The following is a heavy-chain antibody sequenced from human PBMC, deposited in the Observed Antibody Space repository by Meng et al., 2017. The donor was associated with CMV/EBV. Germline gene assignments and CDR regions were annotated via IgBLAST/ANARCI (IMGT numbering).Heavy chain of an antibody. D-gene: IGHD6-6*01. Sequence: LRLSCDVSGGSISSGGYYWSWLRQHPGKGLEWIGYIYYSGSTYYNPSLKSRVTILVDTSKNQFSLKLNSVTAADTAVYYCARAARPTAANKYGCFDYWGQGTLVTVSS. CDR1: GGSISSGGYY. J-gene: IGHJ4*02. CDR3: ARAARPTAANKYGCFDY. V-gene: IGHV4-31*11. CDR2: IYYSGST.